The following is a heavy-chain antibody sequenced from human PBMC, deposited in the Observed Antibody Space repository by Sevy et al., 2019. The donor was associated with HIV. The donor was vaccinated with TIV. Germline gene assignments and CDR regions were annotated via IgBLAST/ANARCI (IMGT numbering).Heavy chain of an antibody. Sequence: GGSLRLSCTASGFTFSSYAMSWVRQAPGKGLEWVSAISGSGGSTYYADSVKGRFTISRDNSKNTLYLQMNSLRAEDTAVYYCAKDPGDSPGNYYYGMDVWGQGTTVTVSS. CDR3: AKDPGDSPGNYYYGMDV. CDR2: ISGSGGST. V-gene: IGHV3-23*01. J-gene: IGHJ6*02. CDR1: GFTFSSYA. D-gene: IGHD3-22*01.